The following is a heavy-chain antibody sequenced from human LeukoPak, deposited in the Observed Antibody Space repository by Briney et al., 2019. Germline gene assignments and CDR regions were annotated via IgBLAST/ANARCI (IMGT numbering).Heavy chain of an antibody. Sequence: PGGSLRLSCAASGFTFDDYAMHWVRQAPGKGLEWVSGISWNSGSIGYADSVKGRFTISRDNAKNSLYLQMNSLRAEDTALYYCTKAPLGSSWYLFFQHWGQGTLATVSS. V-gene: IGHV3-9*01. D-gene: IGHD6-13*01. CDR2: ISWNSGSI. CDR3: TKAPLGSSWYLFFQH. CDR1: GFTFDDYA. J-gene: IGHJ1*01.